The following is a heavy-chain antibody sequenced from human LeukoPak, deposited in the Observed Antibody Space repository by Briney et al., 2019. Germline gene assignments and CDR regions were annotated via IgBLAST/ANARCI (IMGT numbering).Heavy chain of an antibody. CDR1: GFTFSSYA. Sequence: GGSLRLSCAASGFTFSSYAITWVRQAPGKGLEWVSSINGGGHSTYFADSVKGRFTISRDNSKNTLFLQMDSLRAEDTAVYYCAKVLRDDFWSGLDYWGQGTLVTVSS. CDR3: AKVLRDDFWSGLDY. D-gene: IGHD3-3*01. CDR2: INGGGHST. V-gene: IGHV3-23*01. J-gene: IGHJ4*02.